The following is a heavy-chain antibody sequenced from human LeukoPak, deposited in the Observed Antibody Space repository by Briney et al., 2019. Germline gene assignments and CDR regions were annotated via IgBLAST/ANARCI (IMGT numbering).Heavy chain of an antibody. CDR3: ARSKINWFDP. Sequence: SETLSLTCTVSGGSISSYYWSWIRQPPGKGLEWIGYIYYSGSTNYNPSLKSRVTISVDTSKNQFSLKLSSVTAADTAVYYCARSKINWFDPWGQGTLVTVSS. V-gene: IGHV4-59*01. CDR1: GGSISSYY. J-gene: IGHJ5*02. CDR2: IYYSGST.